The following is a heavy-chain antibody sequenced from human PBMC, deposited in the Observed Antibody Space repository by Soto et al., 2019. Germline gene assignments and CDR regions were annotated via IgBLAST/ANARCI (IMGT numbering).Heavy chain of an antibody. CDR3: ARGGRWWLT. CDR2: INHSGST. J-gene: IGHJ4*02. Sequence: QVQLQQWGAGLLKPSETLSLTCAVYGGSFSRYYWSWIRQPPGKGLEWIGEINHSGSTNYNPSLKSRVTISVDTSKNQFSLKLSSVTAADTAVYYCARGGRWWLTWGQGTLVTVSS. V-gene: IGHV4-34*01. CDR1: GGSFSRYY. D-gene: IGHD5-12*01.